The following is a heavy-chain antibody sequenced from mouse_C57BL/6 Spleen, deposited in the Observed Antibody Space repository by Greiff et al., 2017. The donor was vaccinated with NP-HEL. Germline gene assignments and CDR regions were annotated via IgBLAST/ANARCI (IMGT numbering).Heavy chain of an antibody. CDR1: GYTFTNYW. D-gene: IGHD2-2*01. Sequence: QVQLQQSGAELVRPGTSVKMSCKASGYTFTNYWIGWAKQRPGHGLEWIGDIYPGGGYTNYNEKFKGKATLTADKSSSTAYMQFSSLTSEDSAIYYCARRPSSGYDEGWYFDVWGTGTTVTVSS. CDR2: IYPGGGYT. CDR3: ARRPSSGYDEGWYFDV. V-gene: IGHV1-63*01. J-gene: IGHJ1*03.